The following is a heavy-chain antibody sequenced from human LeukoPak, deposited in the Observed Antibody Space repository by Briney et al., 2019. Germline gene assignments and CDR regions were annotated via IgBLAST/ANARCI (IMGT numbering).Heavy chain of an antibody. Sequence: SETLSLTCTVSGRSISSYYWSWIRQPPGKGLEWIGYIYYSGSTNYNPSLKSRGTISVDTSKNQFSLKLSSVTAADTAVYYCARGRGDWEENYFDYWGQGTLVTVSS. J-gene: IGHJ4*02. D-gene: IGHD3-10*01. CDR3: ARGRGDWEENYFDY. CDR1: GRSISSYY. V-gene: IGHV4-59*01. CDR2: IYYSGST.